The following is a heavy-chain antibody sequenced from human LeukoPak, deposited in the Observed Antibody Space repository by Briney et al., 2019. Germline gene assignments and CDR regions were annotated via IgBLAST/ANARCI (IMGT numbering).Heavy chain of an antibody. D-gene: IGHD4-23*01. Sequence: GGSLRPSCAASGFTFSTYGMPWVRQVPGKGLEWASVFYSGGSRYYADSVKGRLTISRDNSKNTLYFQMNSLRAEDTAVYYCARGTFYGGNSPFAFDIWGQGTMVTVSS. CDR3: ARGTFYGGNSPFAFDI. V-gene: IGHV3-53*01. J-gene: IGHJ3*02. CDR1: GFTFSTYG. CDR2: FYSGGSR.